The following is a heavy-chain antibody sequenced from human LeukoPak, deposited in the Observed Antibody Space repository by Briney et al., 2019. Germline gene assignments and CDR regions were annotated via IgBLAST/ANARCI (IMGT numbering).Heavy chain of an antibody. V-gene: IGHV4-59*01. J-gene: IGHJ4*02. CDR2: IYYSGST. CDR3: ARENYYSSGYFFDY. Sequence: SETLSLTCTVSGGSISSYYWSWIRQPPGKGLEWIGYIYYSGSTNYNPSLKSRVTTSVDTSKNQFSLKLSSVTAADTAVYYCARENYYSSGYFFDYWGQGTLVTVSS. CDR1: GGSISSYY. D-gene: IGHD3-22*01.